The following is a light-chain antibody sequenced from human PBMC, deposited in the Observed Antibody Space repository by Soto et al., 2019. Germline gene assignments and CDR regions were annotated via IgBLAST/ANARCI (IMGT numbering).Light chain of an antibody. CDR3: QQRTNWPLT. V-gene: IGKV3-11*01. Sequence: EIVLTQSPATLSLSPGERATLSCRASQSVSKYLAWYQQKPGQAPRLLIYDASNRATGIPARFSGSGSGTDLNLTISSLEPEDFAVYYCQQRTNWPLTFGGGTKVEIK. CDR2: DAS. CDR1: QSVSKY. J-gene: IGKJ4*01.